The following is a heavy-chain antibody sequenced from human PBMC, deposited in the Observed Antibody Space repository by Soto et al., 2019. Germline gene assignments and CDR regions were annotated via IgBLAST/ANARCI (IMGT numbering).Heavy chain of an antibody. J-gene: IGHJ5*02. D-gene: IGHD1-1*01. CDR1: GFNFNSCA. CDR2: VSSSDSSR. V-gene: IGHV3-23*01. Sequence: PAGSLRLSCAASGFNFNSCAMSWIRQAPGTGMELDSHVSSSDSSRDYADSVRGRFTISRDNSKNVLFLQMHSLVADATATYYCAKDPPSPWTANWVDPWGKGTLVTVSS. CDR3: AKDPPSPWTANWVDP.